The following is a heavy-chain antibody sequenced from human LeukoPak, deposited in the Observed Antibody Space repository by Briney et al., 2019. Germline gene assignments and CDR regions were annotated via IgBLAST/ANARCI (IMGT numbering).Heavy chain of an antibody. CDR2: IYYRGST. V-gene: IGHV4-59*01. J-gene: IGHJ4*02. D-gene: IGHD3-22*01. CDR1: GGSISSDY. Sequence: SETLSLTCTVSGGSISSDYWSRIRQPPGKGLEWIGYIYYRGSTNYNPSLKSRVTISVDTSKNQFSLKLSSVTAADTAVYYCARLSGYSSGHYYSDYWGQGTLVTVSS. CDR3: ARLSGYSSGHYYSDY.